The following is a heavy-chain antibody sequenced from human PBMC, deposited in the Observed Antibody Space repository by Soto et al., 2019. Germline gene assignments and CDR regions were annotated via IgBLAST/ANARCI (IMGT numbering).Heavy chain of an antibody. J-gene: IGHJ4*02. CDR1: GFTFSSYG. V-gene: IGHV3-30*03. Sequence: GGSLRLSCAASGFTFSSYGMHWVRQAPGKGLEWVAVISYDGSNKYYADSVKGRFTISRDNSKNTLYLQMNSLRAEDTAVYYCVVVVPAALWGQGTLVTVSS. D-gene: IGHD2-2*01. CDR3: VVVVPAAL. CDR2: ISYDGSNK.